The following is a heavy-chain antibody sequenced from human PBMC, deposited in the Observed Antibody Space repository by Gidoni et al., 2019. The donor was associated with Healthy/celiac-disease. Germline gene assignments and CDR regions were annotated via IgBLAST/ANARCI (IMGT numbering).Heavy chain of an antibody. D-gene: IGHD1-26*01. V-gene: IGHV3-15*01. Sequence: EVQLVESGGGLVKPGGSLRLSCAASGFTFSNAWMSWVRRAPGKGMGWVGRIKSKTDGGTTDYAAPVKGRFTISREDSKNTLYLQMNSLKTEDTAVYYCTTVGGSYGAPNFQHWGQGTLVTVSS. CDR3: TTVGGSYGAPNFQH. CDR2: IKSKTDGGTT. J-gene: IGHJ1*01. CDR1: GFTFSNAW.